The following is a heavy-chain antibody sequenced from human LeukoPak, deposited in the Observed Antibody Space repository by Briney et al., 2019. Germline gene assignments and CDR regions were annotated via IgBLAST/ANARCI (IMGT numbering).Heavy chain of an antibody. CDR2: FDPEDGET. CDR1: GYTLTELS. J-gene: IGHJ5*02. D-gene: IGHD3-10*01. V-gene: IGHV1-24*01. CDR3: ARDQEDTMGFDP. Sequence: ASVKVSCKVSGYTLTELSMHWVRQAPGKGLEWMGGFDPEDGETIYAQKFQGRVTMTEDTSTDTAYMELSSLRSEDTAVYYCARDQEDTMGFDPWGQGTLVTVSS.